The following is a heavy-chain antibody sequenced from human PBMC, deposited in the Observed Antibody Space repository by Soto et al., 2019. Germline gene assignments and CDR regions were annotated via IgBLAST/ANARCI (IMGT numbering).Heavy chain of an antibody. Sequence: QVQLQESGPGLVRPSETLSLTCTVSGGSISNFYWSWIRQPPGKGLEWIGYVYYTGSTSYNPSLKRRFPFSADSSRGQFSLRLNSVTAADTAVYYCARTVLGPDLLADSFVDYYYYMDVWGQGTTVTVSS. D-gene: IGHD3-9*01. CDR2: VYYTGST. J-gene: IGHJ6*03. CDR3: ARTVLGPDLLADSFVDYYYYMDV. CDR1: GGSISNFY. V-gene: IGHV4-59*08.